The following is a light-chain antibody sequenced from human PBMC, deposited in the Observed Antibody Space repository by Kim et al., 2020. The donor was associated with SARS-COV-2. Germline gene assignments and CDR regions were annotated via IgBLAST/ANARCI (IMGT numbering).Light chain of an antibody. Sequence: ALGQTVRLTCQGDSLRSYYASWDQQKPGQAPVLVIYGKNNRPSGIPDRFSGSTSGTTASLTITGAQAEDEADYYCNCRDSSGNHVVFGGGTQLTVL. CDR2: GKN. CDR3: NCRDSSGNHVV. CDR1: SLRSYY. J-gene: IGLJ2*01. V-gene: IGLV3-19*01.